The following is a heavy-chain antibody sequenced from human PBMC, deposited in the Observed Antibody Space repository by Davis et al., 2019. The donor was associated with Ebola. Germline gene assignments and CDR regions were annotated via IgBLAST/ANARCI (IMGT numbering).Heavy chain of an antibody. Sequence: PSETLSLTCAVSDYSISSGYYWGWIRQPPGKGLEWIGSINHSGSTNYNPSLKSRVTISVDTSKNQFSLKLSSVTAADTAVYYCARDRGSMVQGVIRWFDPWGQGTLVTVSS. CDR1: DYSISSGYY. CDR3: ARDRGSMVQGVIRWFDP. CDR2: INHSGST. J-gene: IGHJ5*02. D-gene: IGHD3-10*01. V-gene: IGHV4-38-2*02.